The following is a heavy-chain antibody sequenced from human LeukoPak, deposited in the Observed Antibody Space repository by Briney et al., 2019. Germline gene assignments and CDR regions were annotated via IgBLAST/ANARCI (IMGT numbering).Heavy chain of an antibody. V-gene: IGHV3-21*04. J-gene: IGHJ4*02. D-gene: IGHD3-3*01. CDR2: ISSSSSYI. CDR1: GFTFSSYS. CDR3: ARCAVWSGRHSDY. Sequence: GGSLRLSCAASGFTFSSYSMNWVRQAPGKGLEWVSSISSSSSYIYYADSVKGRFTISRDNSKNTLYLQMNSLRAEDTAVYYCARCAVWSGRHSDYWGQGTLVTVSS.